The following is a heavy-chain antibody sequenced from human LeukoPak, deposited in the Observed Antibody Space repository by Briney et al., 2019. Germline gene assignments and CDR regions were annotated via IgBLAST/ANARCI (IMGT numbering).Heavy chain of an antibody. D-gene: IGHD5/OR15-5a*01. CDR1: GYTFTTYG. J-gene: IGHJ4*02. Sequence: ASVKVSCKASGYTFTTYGISWVRQAPGQGLEWMGWISAYNGNTNYAQKLQGRVTMTPDTSTSTAYMELRSLRSDDTAVYYCARGKASQSTNYLDYWGQGTLVTVSS. CDR3: ARGKASQSTNYLDY. CDR2: ISAYNGNT. V-gene: IGHV1-18*01.